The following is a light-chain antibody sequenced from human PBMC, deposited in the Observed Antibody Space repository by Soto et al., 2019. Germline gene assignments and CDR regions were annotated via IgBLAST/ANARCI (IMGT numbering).Light chain of an antibody. Sequence: QLVLTQPRSVSGSPGQSVTISCTGTSSDVGGYNYVSWYQQYPGKAPKLMIYDVSQRPSGVPDRFSGSKSGNTASLTISGLQAEDEADYYCCSYAGSHFLFGGGTKLTVL. CDR3: CSYAGSHFL. J-gene: IGLJ2*01. V-gene: IGLV2-11*01. CDR1: SSDVGGYNY. CDR2: DVS.